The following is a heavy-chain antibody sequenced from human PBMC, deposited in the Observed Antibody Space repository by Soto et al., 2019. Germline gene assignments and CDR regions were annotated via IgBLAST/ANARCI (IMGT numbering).Heavy chain of an antibody. Sequence: EVQLVESGGGLVQPGGSLRLSCEASGFTFSSYWMSWVRQAPGKGLEWVANIKQDGSETYYVDSVKGRFTISRDNAKNSLYLQMNSLRAEDTAVYYCARLRVTMVRGPFDYWGQGTLVTVSS. CDR1: GFTFSSYW. V-gene: IGHV3-7*01. CDR3: ARLRVTMVRGPFDY. J-gene: IGHJ4*02. D-gene: IGHD3-10*01. CDR2: IKQDGSET.